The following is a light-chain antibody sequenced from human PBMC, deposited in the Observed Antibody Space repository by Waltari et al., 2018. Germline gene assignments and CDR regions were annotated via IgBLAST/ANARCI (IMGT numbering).Light chain of an antibody. Sequence: IVMTQSPDSLAVPLGERATINCKSSQTVLYSPNNKTYLAWYQPKLGQPPKLLVYWASTRASGVPDLFSGSGSEADCTLTIPTLQAEDVAVYSCQHYYGSPLSTFGQGTKLEIK. J-gene: IGKJ2*02. CDR2: WAS. CDR3: QHYYGSPLST. V-gene: IGKV4-1*01. CDR1: QTVLYSPNNKTY.